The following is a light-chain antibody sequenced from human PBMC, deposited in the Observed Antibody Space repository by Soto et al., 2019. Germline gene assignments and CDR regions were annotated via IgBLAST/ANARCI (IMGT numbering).Light chain of an antibody. CDR3: SSYSISTADL. V-gene: IGLV2-14*01. CDR1: SRDVGGYDY. CDR2: EVN. Sequence: QSALTQPASVSGSPGPSITISCTRTSRDVGGYDYVSWYQLHPGKAPKLMVFEVNKRPSGVSYRYSGSTSGNTASLTISGLQAEDEADYFCSSYSISTADLFGTGTKVTVL. J-gene: IGLJ1*01.